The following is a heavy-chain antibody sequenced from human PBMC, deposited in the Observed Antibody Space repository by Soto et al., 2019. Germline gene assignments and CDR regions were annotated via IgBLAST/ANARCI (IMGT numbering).Heavy chain of an antibody. Sequence: GGSLRLSCAASGFTFSSYGMHWVRQAPGKGLEWVAVIWYDGSNKYYADSVKGRFTISRDNSKNTLYLQMNSLRAEDTAVYYCAREHGDDPVLDYWGQGTLVTVSS. CDR1: GFTFSSYG. J-gene: IGHJ4*02. CDR2: IWYDGSNK. D-gene: IGHD4-17*01. CDR3: AREHGDDPVLDY. V-gene: IGHV3-33*01.